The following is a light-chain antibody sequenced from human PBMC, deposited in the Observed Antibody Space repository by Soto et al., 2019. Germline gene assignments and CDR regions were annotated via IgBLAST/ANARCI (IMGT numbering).Light chain of an antibody. Sequence: EIVMTQSPATLSVSPGEKETLSCRASQSVSSNLAWYQQKPGQAPRLLIYGASTRATGIPARFSGSGSGTEFTLTISSLQSEDFAVYYCQQYNNWWTFGQGTKVDIK. J-gene: IGKJ1*01. CDR3: QQYNNWWT. V-gene: IGKV3-15*01. CDR2: GAS. CDR1: QSVSSN.